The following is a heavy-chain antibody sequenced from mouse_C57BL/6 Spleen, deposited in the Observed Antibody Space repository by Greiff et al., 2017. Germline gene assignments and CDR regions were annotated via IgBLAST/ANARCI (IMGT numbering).Heavy chain of an antibody. CDR2: INPSTGGT. J-gene: IGHJ2*01. D-gene: IGHD3-3*01. CDR1: GYSFTGYY. CDR3: ARGGDEGFFDY. Sequence: EVQLQQSGPELVKPGASVKISCKASGYSFTGYYMNWVKQSPEKSLEWIGEINPSTGGTTYNQKFKAKATLTVDKSSSTAYMQLKSLTSEDSAVYYCARGGDEGFFDYWGQGTTRTVSS. V-gene: IGHV1-42*01.